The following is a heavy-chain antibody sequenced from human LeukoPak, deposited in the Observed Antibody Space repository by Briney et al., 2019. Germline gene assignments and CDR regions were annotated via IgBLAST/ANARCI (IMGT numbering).Heavy chain of an antibody. V-gene: IGHV1-69*01. Sequence: ASVKVSCKASGGTFSSYAISWVRQAPGQGLEWRGGIIPIIGTTNYAQKFQGRVTITADESTSTGYMELSSLRSEDTAVYYCARGVRNSGSYYVDYWGQGTLVTVSS. CDR1: GGTFSSYA. J-gene: IGHJ4*02. D-gene: IGHD1-26*01. CDR2: IIPIIGTT. CDR3: ARGVRNSGSYYVDY.